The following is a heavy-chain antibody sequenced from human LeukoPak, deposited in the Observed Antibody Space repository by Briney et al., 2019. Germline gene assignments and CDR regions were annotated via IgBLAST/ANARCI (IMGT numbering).Heavy chain of an antibody. Sequence: ASVKVSCKASGYAFISYDIHWVRQAPGQGLEWVGRVNPNGFSTTYAQKFQGRVTMTTDTSTSTAYMELRSLRSDDTAVYYCARDSIRVATIFDYWGQGTLVTVSS. D-gene: IGHD5-12*01. CDR3: ARDSIRVATIFDY. CDR1: GYAFISYD. V-gene: IGHV1-46*01. CDR2: VNPNGFST. J-gene: IGHJ4*02.